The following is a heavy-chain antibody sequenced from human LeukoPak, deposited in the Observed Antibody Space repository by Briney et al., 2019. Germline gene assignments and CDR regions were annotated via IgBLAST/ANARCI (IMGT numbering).Heavy chain of an antibody. Sequence: SVKVSCKTSGGTFSSYAVNWVRQAPGQGLDWMGRIIPSIGLTTYAQKFQARIAISAVPSTGTTYMELSSLRSEDTALYYCAIGEDFDSWGQGTLVTVSS. V-gene: IGHV1-69*04. J-gene: IGHJ4*02. D-gene: IGHD3-10*01. CDR1: GGTFSSYA. CDR2: IIPSIGLT. CDR3: AIGEDFDS.